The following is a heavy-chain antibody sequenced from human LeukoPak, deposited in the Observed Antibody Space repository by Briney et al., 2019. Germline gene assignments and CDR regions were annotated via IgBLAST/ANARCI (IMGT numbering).Heavy chain of an antibody. D-gene: IGHD6-19*01. CDR1: GECVSSNSAA. CDR2: TYYRSKWYN. V-gene: IGHV6-1*01. Sequence: SQTLSLTCVISGECVSSNSAAWNWIRQSPSRGLEWLGRTYYRSKWYNNYALSVKSRMTVNPDTSKNQISLQLNSVTPEDTAVYYCARESAGTYYFDYWGQGALVTVSS. CDR3: ARESAGTYYFDY. J-gene: IGHJ4*02.